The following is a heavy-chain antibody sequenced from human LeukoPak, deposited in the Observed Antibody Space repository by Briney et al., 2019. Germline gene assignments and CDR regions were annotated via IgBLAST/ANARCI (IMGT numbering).Heavy chain of an antibody. CDR3: ARDPSFVGLAVAADY. CDR2: TSYDGSDK. CDR1: GFTFSTYG. Sequence: GGSLRLFCTASGFTFSTYGKHWLRQATGKALEGVAVTSYDGSDKYYADSVKGRFTISRDNSKDTLYLQMTYLRPEDTAVYYCARDPSFVGLAVAADYWGQGTLVTVSS. V-gene: IGHV3-30*03. D-gene: IGHD2-15*01. J-gene: IGHJ4*02.